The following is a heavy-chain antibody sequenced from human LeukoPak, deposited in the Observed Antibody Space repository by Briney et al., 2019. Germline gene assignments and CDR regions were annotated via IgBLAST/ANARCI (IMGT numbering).Heavy chain of an antibody. J-gene: IGHJ4*02. Sequence: GGSLRLSCAASGFTFSSYWMCWVRQAPGKGLEGVSYISSSGSTIYYADSVKGRFTISRDNAKNSLYLQMNSLRAEDTAVYYCARADWLLPDYWGQGTLVTVSS. D-gene: IGHD3-9*01. CDR1: GFTFSSYW. CDR2: ISSSGSTI. CDR3: ARADWLLPDY. V-gene: IGHV3-48*04.